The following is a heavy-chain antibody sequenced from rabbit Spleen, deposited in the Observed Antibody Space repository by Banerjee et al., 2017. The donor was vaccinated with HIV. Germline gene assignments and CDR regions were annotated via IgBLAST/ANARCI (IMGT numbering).Heavy chain of an antibody. J-gene: IGHJ4*01. Sequence: QEQLVESGGGLVQPGGSLKLSCKASGFDFSAYGVSWVRQASGKGLEWIGYIDPLFGSTYYASWVNGRFTISRENAQNTVFLQMTSLTAADTATYFCARDDYLTSFGLWGPGTLVTVS. CDR1: GFDFSAYG. CDR3: ARDDYLTSFGL. CDR2: IDPLFGST. V-gene: IGHV1S47*01. D-gene: IGHD2-1*01.